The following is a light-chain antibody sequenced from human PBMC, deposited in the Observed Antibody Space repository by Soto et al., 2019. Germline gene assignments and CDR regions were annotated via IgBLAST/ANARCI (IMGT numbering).Light chain of an antibody. CDR3: YSYAGGNNV. CDR1: SRDVGGYNY. V-gene: IGLV2-8*01. J-gene: IGLJ1*01. Sequence: QSALTQPPSASGSLGQSVTISCTGTSRDVGGYNYVSWYQQHPGKAPKLMIYEVSKRPSGVPDRFSGSKSGSTASLTVSGLQAEDEADYYCYSYAGGNNVFGTGTK. CDR2: EVS.